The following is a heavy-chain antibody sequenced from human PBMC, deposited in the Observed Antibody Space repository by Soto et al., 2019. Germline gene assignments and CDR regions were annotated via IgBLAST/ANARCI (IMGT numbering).Heavy chain of an antibody. J-gene: IGHJ5*02. CDR1: GFPFSIYG. D-gene: IGHD3-3*01. CDR3: AKDGARFLEWFSNWFDP. V-gene: IGHV3-23*01. CDR2: ISGSGDST. Sequence: EVQLLESGGGLGQPGGSLRLSCAASGFPFSIYGMNWVRQAPGKGLEWVSVISGSGDSTYYADSVMGRFTISRDNSKNTLYLQMNSLRAEVTSVYYCAKDGARFLEWFSNWFDPWGQGTLVTVSS.